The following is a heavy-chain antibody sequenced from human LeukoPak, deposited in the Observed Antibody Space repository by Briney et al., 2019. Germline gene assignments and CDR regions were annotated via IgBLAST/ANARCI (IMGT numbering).Heavy chain of an antibody. CDR1: GFTFSSYW. CDR2: IKEDGSEE. Sequence: GGSLRLSCAASGFTFSSYWMSWVRQAPGKGLEWVANIKEDGSEEVYVDSVKGRFTISRDNAKNSLFLQLNTLRAEDTAVYYCARDPYSSTWSYGMDVWGQGTTVTVSS. CDR3: ARDPYSSTWSYGMDV. D-gene: IGHD6-6*01. V-gene: IGHV3-7*05. J-gene: IGHJ6*02.